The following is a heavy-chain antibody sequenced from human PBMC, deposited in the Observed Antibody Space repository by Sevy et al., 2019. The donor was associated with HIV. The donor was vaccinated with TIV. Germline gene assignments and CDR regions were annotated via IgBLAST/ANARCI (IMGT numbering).Heavy chain of an antibody. D-gene: IGHD1-26*01. CDR1: GYTFTSYG. Sequence: ASVKVSCKASGYTFTSYGISWVRQAPGQGLEWMGWISAYNGNTNYAQKLQGRVTMTTDTSTSTAYMELRSLRSDDTDVYYCARSSGIVGAPGAFDIWGQGTMVTVSS. CDR2: ISAYNGNT. V-gene: IGHV1-18*01. CDR3: ARSSGIVGAPGAFDI. J-gene: IGHJ3*02.